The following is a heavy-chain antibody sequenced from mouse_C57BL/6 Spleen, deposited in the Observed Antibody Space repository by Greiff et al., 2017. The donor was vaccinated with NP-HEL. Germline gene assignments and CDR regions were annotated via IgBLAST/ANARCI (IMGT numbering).Heavy chain of an antibody. Sequence: VQLQQSDAELVKPGASVKISCKVSGYTFTDHTIHWMKQRPEQGLEWIGYIYPRDGSTKYNEKFKGKATLTADKSSSTAYMQLNSQTSEDSAVYFCAPGAIYYDYDEDWFAYWGQGTLVTVSA. CDR2: IYPRDGST. V-gene: IGHV1-78*01. CDR3: APGAIYYDYDEDWFAY. D-gene: IGHD2-4*01. J-gene: IGHJ3*01. CDR1: GYTFTDHT.